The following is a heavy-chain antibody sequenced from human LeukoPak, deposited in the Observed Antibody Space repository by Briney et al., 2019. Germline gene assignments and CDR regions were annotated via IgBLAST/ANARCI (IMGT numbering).Heavy chain of an antibody. CDR1: GGSFSGYY. J-gene: IGHJ3*02. Sequence: PSETLSLTCAVYGGSFSGYYWSWIRQPPGKGLEWIGEINHSGSTNYNPSLKSRVTISVDTSKNQFSLKLSSVTAADTAVYYCASHIVVVTPVHDAFDIWGQGTMVTVSS. CDR2: INHSGST. CDR3: ASHIVVVTPVHDAFDI. V-gene: IGHV4-34*01. D-gene: IGHD2-21*02.